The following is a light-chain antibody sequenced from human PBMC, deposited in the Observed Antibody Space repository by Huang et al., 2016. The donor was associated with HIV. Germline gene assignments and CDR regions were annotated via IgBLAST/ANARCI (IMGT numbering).Light chain of an antibody. CDR1: LPISTW. J-gene: IGKJ2*01. Sequence: DIQMTQSPSTLSAFVGDRVTIPCRASLPISTWLAWYQQKPGKAPKLLIYDASSLESGVPSRFSGSHSGTEFTLTISSLQPDDFATYYCQQFDNYPYTFGQGTKLEIK. CDR2: DAS. V-gene: IGKV1-5*01. CDR3: QQFDNYPYT.